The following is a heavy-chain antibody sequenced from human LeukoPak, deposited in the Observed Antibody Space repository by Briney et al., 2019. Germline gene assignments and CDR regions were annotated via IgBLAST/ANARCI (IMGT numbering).Heavy chain of an antibody. J-gene: IGHJ6*02. CDR1: GYTFTSYG. V-gene: IGHV1-69*13. CDR2: IIPIFGTA. CDR3: ARGKVVVTVTYYYGMDV. D-gene: IGHD2-21*02. Sequence: ASVKVSCKASGYTFTSYGISWVRQAPGQGLEWMGGIIPIFGTANYAQKFQGRVTITADESTSTAYMELSSLRSEDTAVYYCARGKVVVTVTYYYGMDVWGQGTTVTVSS.